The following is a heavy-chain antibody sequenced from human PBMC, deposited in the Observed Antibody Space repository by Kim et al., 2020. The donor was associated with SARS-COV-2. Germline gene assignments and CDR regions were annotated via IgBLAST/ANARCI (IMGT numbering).Heavy chain of an antibody. CDR2: INAGNGNT. CDR3: ARGPQYYYDSSGYWDYWYFDL. J-gene: IGHJ2*01. V-gene: IGHV1-3*01. D-gene: IGHD3-22*01. CDR1: GYTFTSYA. Sequence: ASVKVSCKASGYTFTSYAMHWVRQAPGQRLEWMGWINAGNGNTKYSQKFQGRVTITRDTSASTAYMELSSLRSEDTAVYYCARGPQYYYDSSGYWDYWYFDLWGRGTLVTVSS.